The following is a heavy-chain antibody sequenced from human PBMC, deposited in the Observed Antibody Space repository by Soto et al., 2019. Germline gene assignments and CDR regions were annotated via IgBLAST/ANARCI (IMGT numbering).Heavy chain of an antibody. CDR1: GFTFRSYA. Sequence: EVQLLESGGGLVQPGGSLRLSCAASGFTFRSYAMSWVRQAPGKGLEWVSAISGSGGSTYYADSVKGRFTIPRDNSKNTLYLQMSSLRAEDTAVYYCAKVGSPGNWFDPWGQGSLVTVSS. V-gene: IGHV3-23*01. D-gene: IGHD3-10*01. J-gene: IGHJ5*02. CDR3: AKVGSPGNWFDP. CDR2: ISGSGGST.